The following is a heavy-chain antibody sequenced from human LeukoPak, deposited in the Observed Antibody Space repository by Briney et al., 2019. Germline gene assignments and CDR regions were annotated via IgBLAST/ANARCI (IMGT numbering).Heavy chain of an antibody. J-gene: IGHJ4*02. V-gene: IGHV4-59*01. D-gene: IGHD4-17*01. CDR2: IYYSGST. CDR3: ARAFYGRYSDY. Sequence: SETLSLTCTVSGGSISSYYWSWIRQPPGKGLEWIGYIYYSGSTKYNFSLKSRVTISGDTSKNQLSLKLSSVSAADTAVCFCARAFYGRYSDYWGQGILVTVSS. CDR1: GGSISSYY.